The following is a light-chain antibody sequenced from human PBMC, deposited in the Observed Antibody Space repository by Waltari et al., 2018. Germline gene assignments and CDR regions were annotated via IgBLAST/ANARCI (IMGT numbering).Light chain of an antibody. CDR2: GNI. CDR1: SSNIGASSY. CDR3: QSYDSSLSGVV. Sequence: QSVLTPPPSVSGHPGQRVTISCPGRSSNIGASSYVHWYQQLPGTAPKLLIYGNINRPSGVPDRFSGSKSGTSASLAITGLQAEDEAEYYCQSYDSSLSGVVFGGGTKLTVL. V-gene: IGLV1-40*01. J-gene: IGLJ2*01.